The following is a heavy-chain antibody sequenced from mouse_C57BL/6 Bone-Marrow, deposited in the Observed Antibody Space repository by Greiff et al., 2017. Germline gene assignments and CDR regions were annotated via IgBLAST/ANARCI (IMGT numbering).Heavy chain of an antibody. V-gene: IGHV1-81*01. CDR1: GYTFTSYG. D-gene: IGHD1-1*01. Sequence: QVHVKQSGAELARPGASVTLSCTASGYTFTSYGISWVQQRTGQGLEWIGEIYPRSGNTYNNEKFKGKATLTADKSYSTAYMELRSLTSEDSAVYFCARVEWDYAESERFAYWGQGTLVTVSA. CDR3: ARVEWDYAESERFAY. J-gene: IGHJ3*01. CDR2: IYPRSGNT.